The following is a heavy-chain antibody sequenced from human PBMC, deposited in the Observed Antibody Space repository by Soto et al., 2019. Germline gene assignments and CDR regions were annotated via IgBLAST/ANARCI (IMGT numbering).Heavy chain of an antibody. CDR3: ARARGWQNPSDY. Sequence: GGSLRLSCAASGFTVSSNYMSWVRQAPGKGLEWVSVIYSGGSTYYADSVKGRFTISRDNSKNTLYLQMNSLRAEDTAVYYCARARGWQNPSDYWGQGTLVTVSS. CDR1: GFTVSSNY. V-gene: IGHV3-53*01. D-gene: IGHD6-19*01. CDR2: IYSGGST. J-gene: IGHJ4*02.